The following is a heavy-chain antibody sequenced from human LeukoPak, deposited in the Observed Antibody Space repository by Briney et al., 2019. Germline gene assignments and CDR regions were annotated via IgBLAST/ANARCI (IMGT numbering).Heavy chain of an antibody. CDR1: GFTFSSYA. CDR3: AKEYYYGSGSDAFDI. CDR2: ISGSGGST. V-gene: IGHV3-23*01. D-gene: IGHD3-10*01. Sequence: GGTLRLFCAASGFTFSSYAMSWVRQAPGKGLEWVSAISGSGGSTYYADSVKGRFTISRDNSKNTLYLQMNSLRAEDTAVYYCAKEYYYGSGSDAFDIWGQGTMVTVSS. J-gene: IGHJ3*02.